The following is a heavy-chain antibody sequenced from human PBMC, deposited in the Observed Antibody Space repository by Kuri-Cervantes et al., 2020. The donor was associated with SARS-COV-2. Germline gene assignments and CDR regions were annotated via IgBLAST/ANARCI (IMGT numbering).Heavy chain of an antibody. CDR2: ISSSGSTI. V-gene: IGHV3-48*03. J-gene: IGHJ3*02. CDR3: AIIGTLYNFDAFDI. Sequence: LSLTCAASGFTFSSYEMNWVRQAPGKGLEWVSYISSSGSTIYYADSVKGRFTISRDNAKNSLYLQMNSLRAEDTAVYYCAIIGTLYNFDAFDIWGQGTMVPSPQ. D-gene: IGHD1-1*01. CDR1: GFTFSSYE.